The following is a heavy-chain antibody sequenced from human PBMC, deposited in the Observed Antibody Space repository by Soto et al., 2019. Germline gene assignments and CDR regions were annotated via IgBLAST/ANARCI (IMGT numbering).Heavy chain of an antibody. D-gene: IGHD3-16*01. Sequence: EVQLLESGGGRVQPGGSLRLSCAASGFTFSSYTMTSVRQAPRKGLEWVSGISSGSATTFYADSVKGRFSISRDNSKNTLFLQMNNLTVEDTAVYYCATVPFYPSWGMDVWGQGTTVTVSS. V-gene: IGHV3-23*01. CDR1: GFTFSSYT. CDR2: ISSGSATT. CDR3: ATVPFYPSWGMDV. J-gene: IGHJ6*02.